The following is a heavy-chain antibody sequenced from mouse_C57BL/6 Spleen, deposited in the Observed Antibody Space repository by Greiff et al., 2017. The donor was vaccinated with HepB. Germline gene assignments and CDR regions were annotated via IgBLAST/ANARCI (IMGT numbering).Heavy chain of an antibody. CDR3: AREDGSRSHWYFDV. D-gene: IGHD1-1*01. CDR1: GFTFSDYY. V-gene: IGHV5-16*01. J-gene: IGHJ1*03. Sequence: EVKVVESEGGLVQPGSSMKLSCTASGFTFSDYYMAWVRQVPEKGLEWVANINYDGSSTYYLDSLKSRFIISRDNAKNILYLQMSSLKSEDTATYYCAREDGSRSHWYFDVWGTGTTVTVSS. CDR2: INYDGSST.